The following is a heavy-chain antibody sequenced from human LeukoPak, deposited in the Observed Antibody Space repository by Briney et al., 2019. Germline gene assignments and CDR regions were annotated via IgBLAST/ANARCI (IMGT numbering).Heavy chain of an antibody. CDR1: GFTFSSYG. CDR2: IWYDGSNK. J-gene: IGHJ4*02. CDR3: ARDGVVGATENYFDY. Sequence: GGSLRLSCAASGFTFSSYGMHWVRQAPGKGLEWVAVIWYDGSNKYYAGSVKGRFTISRDNSKNTLYLQMNSLRAEDTAVYYCARDGVVGATENYFDYWGQGTLVTVSS. V-gene: IGHV3-33*01. D-gene: IGHD1-26*01.